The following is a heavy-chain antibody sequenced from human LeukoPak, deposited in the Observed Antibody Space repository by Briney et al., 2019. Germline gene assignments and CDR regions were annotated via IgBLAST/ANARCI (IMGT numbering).Heavy chain of an antibody. CDR1: GFTVSNNY. J-gene: IGHJ3*02. CDR2: FYSGGST. D-gene: IGHD2-15*01. V-gene: IGHV3-53*01. Sequence: GGSLRLSCAASGFTVSNNYMSWVRQAPGKGLEWVSVFYSGGSTYYADSVKGRFTSSRDNAKNTLYPQMNSLRAEDTAVYYCAREGVGYPDAFDIWGQGTMVTVSS. CDR3: AREGVGYPDAFDI.